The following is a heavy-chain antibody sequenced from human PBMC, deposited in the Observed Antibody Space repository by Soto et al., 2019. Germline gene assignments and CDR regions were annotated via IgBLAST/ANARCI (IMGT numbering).Heavy chain of an antibody. CDR2: ISAYNGNT. D-gene: IGHD3-3*01. J-gene: IGHJ5*02. CDR3: ARSSGGNFGIIIEGSNWFDP. CDR1: GYTFTSYG. Sequence: ASVKVSCKASGYTFTSYGISWVRQAPGQGLEWMGWISAYNGNTNYAQKLQGRVTMTTDTSTSTAYMELGSLRSDDTAIYYCARSSGGNFGIIIEGSNWFDPWGQGTLVTVSS. V-gene: IGHV1-18*01.